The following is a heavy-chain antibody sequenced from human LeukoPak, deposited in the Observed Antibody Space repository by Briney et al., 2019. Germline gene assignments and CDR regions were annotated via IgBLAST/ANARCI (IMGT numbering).Heavy chain of an antibody. CDR3: AKDHNNLNAFDI. J-gene: IGHJ3*02. V-gene: IGHV3-21*04. D-gene: IGHD5-24*01. CDR1: GFTFSSYS. CDR2: ISSSSSYI. Sequence: GGSLRLSCAASGFTFSSYSMNWVRQAPGKGLEWVSSISSSSSYIYYADSVKGRFTISRDNAKNSLYLQMNSLRAEDTAIYYCAKDHNNLNAFDIWGQGTMLTVSS.